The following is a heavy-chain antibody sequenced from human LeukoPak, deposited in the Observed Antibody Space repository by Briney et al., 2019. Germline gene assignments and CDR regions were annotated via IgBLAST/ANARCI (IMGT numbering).Heavy chain of an antibody. CDR1: GFTFSSYA. Sequence: PGGSLRLSCAASGFTFSSYAMSLVRQAPGKGLEWVSAISGSGGSTYYADSVKGRFTISRDNSKNTLYLQMNSLRAEDTAVYYCAKAPEYSSSGFDYWGQGTLVTVSS. V-gene: IGHV3-23*01. CDR3: AKAPEYSSSGFDY. CDR2: ISGSGGST. J-gene: IGHJ4*02. D-gene: IGHD6-6*01.